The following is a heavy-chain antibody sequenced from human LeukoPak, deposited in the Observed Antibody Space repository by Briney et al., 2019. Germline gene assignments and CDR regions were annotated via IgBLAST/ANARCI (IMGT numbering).Heavy chain of an antibody. V-gene: IGHV3-23*01. D-gene: IGHD2-8*01. CDR1: GLALRSYG. CDR2: ISGNGGVT. J-gene: IGHJ3*01. Sequence: GGSLRLSCAGSGLALRSYGMTWVRQAPGKGMEWVSSISGNGGVTMYADSVKGRFTMSRDNSRNTLYLQMDSLRAEDTAVYYCAKDPNGDYIGAFDVWGQGTMVTVSS. CDR3: AKDPNGDYIGAFDV.